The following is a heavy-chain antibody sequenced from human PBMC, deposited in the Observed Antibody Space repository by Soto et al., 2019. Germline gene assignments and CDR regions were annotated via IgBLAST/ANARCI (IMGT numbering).Heavy chain of an antibody. CDR1: GDTFSFYT. Sequence: ASVKVSCKASGDTFSFYTINWVRQAPGLGLEWMGRVNPILSMSNYAQKFQGRVTMTADKSTSTAYMELRSLRSEDTAVYYCAREVGSRIDYWGQGTLVTVSS. D-gene: IGHD6-13*01. CDR2: VNPILSMS. CDR3: AREVGSRIDY. J-gene: IGHJ4*02. V-gene: IGHV1-69*04.